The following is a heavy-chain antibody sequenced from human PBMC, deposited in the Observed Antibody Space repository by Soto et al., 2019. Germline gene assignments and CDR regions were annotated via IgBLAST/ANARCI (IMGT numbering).Heavy chain of an antibody. CDR2: IHPGESDT. CDR3: ARHEATYYNFYGMDV. V-gene: IGHV5-51*01. J-gene: IGHJ6*02. Sequence: GESLKISCKSYGYSFTTYWIAWVRQMPGKGLEWMGSIHPGESDTRYSPSFQGQVTISADRSITTAYLQWSSLKASDTAMYYCARHEATYYNFYGMDVWGQGTTVTVTS. CDR1: GYSFTTYW.